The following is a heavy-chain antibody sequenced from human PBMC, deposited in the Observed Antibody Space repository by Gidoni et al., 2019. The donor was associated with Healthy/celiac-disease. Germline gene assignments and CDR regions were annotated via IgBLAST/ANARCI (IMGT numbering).Heavy chain of an antibody. CDR3: AKLTPRAAFDI. V-gene: IGHV4-59*01. Sequence: QVQLQESGPGLLKPSEPLSLTCTVSGGSISSYYWSWIRQPPAKGLEWIGYIYYSRSTNYNPSLKSRVTISVDTSKNQFSLKLGSVTAADTAVYYCAKLTPRAAFDIWGQGTMVTVSS. D-gene: IGHD3-16*01. CDR2: IYYSRST. J-gene: IGHJ3*02. CDR1: GGSISSYY.